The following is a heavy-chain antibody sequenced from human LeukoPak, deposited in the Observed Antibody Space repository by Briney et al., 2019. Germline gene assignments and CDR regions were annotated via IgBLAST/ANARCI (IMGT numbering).Heavy chain of an antibody. CDR1: GGSFSGYY. CDR2: INHSGST. CDR3: ARGLIGSIGGSYLDY. V-gene: IGHV4-34*01. D-gene: IGHD2-15*01. Sequence: MTSETLSLTCAVYGGSFSGYYWSWIRQPPGKGLEWIGEINHSGSTNYNPSLKGRVTISVDTSKNQFSLKLSSVTAADTAVYYCARGLIGSIGGSYLDYWGQGTLVTVSS. J-gene: IGHJ4*02.